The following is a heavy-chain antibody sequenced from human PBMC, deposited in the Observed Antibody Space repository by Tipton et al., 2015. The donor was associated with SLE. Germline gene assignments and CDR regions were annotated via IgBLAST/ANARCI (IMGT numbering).Heavy chain of an antibody. CDR3: ATNFPPDY. CDR1: GASISGHF. CDR2: SDDIGST. J-gene: IGHJ4*02. Sequence: TLSLTCSVSGASISGHFCSWIRQAPGKGLEWIGYSDDIGSTNYNPSLKSRVTISVDTSKNQFSLKLSSVXAADTAIYYCATNFPPDYWGQGTLVTVS. V-gene: IGHV4-59*11. D-gene: IGHD1-1*01.